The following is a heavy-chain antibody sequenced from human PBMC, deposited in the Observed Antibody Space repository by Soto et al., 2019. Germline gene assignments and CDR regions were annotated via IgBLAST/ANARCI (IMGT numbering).Heavy chain of an antibody. D-gene: IGHD3-10*01. J-gene: IGHJ6*02. CDR3: ARVWAQSNYYYYGMDV. V-gene: IGHV4-30-4*01. CDR2: IYYSGST. CDR1: GGSISSGDYY. Sequence: QVQLQESGPGLVKPSQTLSLTCTVSGGSISSGDYYWSWIRQPPGKGLEWIGYIYYSGSTYYNPSLKRRVTISVDTSKNQFSLKLSSVTAADTAVYYCARVWAQSNYYYYGMDVWGQGTTVTVSS.